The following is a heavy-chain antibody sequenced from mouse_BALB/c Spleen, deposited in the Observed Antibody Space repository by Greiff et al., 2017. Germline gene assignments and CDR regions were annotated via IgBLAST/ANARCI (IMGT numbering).Heavy chain of an antibody. CDR2: IWSGGST. CDR3: ARASIYDGYSWFAY. Sequence: VKVVESGPGLVQPSQSLSITCTVSGFSLTSYGVHWVRQSPGKGLEWLGVIWSGGSTDYNAAFISRLSISKDNSKSPVFFKMNSLHANDTALYYCARASIYDGYSWFAYWGQGTLVTVSA. D-gene: IGHD2-3*01. V-gene: IGHV2-2*02. CDR1: GFSLTSYG. J-gene: IGHJ3*01.